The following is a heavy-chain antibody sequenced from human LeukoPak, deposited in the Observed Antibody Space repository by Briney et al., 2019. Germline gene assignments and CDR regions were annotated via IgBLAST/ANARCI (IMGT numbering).Heavy chain of an antibody. CDR3: ARANFLYCSSSTCLFDY. V-gene: IGHV1-2*02. CDR1: GYTFTDYY. J-gene: IGHJ4*02. CDR2: INPNDGDT. D-gene: IGHD2-2*01. Sequence: GASVKVSCKASGYTFTDYYMHWVRQAPGQGFEWMGWINPNDGDTNYAQKFQGRVTMTRDTSISTAHVEVSRLRSDDTAVYYCARANFLYCSSSTCLFDYWGQGTLVTASS.